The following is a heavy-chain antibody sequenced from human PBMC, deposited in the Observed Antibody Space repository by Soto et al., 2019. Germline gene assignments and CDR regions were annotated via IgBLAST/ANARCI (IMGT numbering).Heavy chain of an antibody. CDR2: ISYDGSNK. Sequence: QVQLVESGGGVVQPGRSLRLSCAASGFTFSSYGMHWVRQAPGKGLEWVALISYDGSNKYYADSVKGRFTISRDNSKNTLYLQMNSLRTEDTAVYYCAKDLGHGGRGAFDSWGQGTRVTVSS. J-gene: IGHJ3*02. CDR3: AKDLGHGGRGAFDS. CDR1: GFTFSSYG. V-gene: IGHV3-30*18. D-gene: IGHD7-27*01.